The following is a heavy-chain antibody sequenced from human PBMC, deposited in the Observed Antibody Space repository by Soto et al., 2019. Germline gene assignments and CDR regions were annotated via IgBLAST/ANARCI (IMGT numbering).Heavy chain of an antibody. D-gene: IGHD6-19*01. J-gene: IGHJ6*02. Sequence: SETLSLTCTVSGGSISSYYWSWIRQPPGKGLEWIGYIYYSGSTNYNPSLKSRVTISVDTSKNQFSLKLSSVTAADTAVYYCARRTVALAVWGQGTTVTVSS. CDR3: ARRTVALAV. V-gene: IGHV4-59*01. CDR1: GGSISSYY. CDR2: IYYSGST.